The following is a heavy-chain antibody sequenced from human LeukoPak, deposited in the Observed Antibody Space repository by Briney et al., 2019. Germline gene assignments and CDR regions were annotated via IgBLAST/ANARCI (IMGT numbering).Heavy chain of an antibody. CDR1: GFTFSSYW. CDR2: IKQDGSEK. V-gene: IGHV3-7*01. CDR3: ARDPKFIVVVPAATGRDY. Sequence: GGSLRLSCAASGFTFSSYWMSWVRQAPGKGLEWVANIKQDGSEKYYVDSVKGRFTISRDNAKNSLYLQMNSLRAEDTAVYYCARDPKFIVVVPAATGRDYWGQGTLVTVSS. J-gene: IGHJ4*02. D-gene: IGHD2-2*01.